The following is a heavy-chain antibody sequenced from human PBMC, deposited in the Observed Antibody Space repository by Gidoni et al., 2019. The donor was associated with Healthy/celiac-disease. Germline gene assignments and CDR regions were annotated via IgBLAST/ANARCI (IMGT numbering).Heavy chain of an antibody. CDR1: GGSFSGYY. J-gene: IGHJ3*02. CDR3: ARGRTRGYDSSGYHGAFDI. Sequence: QVQLQQWGAGLLKPSETLSLTCAVYGGSFSGYYWSWIRQPPGKGLEWIGEINHRGSTNYNPSLKSRVTISVDTSKNQFSLKLSSVTAADTAVYYCARGRTRGYDSSGYHGAFDIWGQGTMVTVSS. CDR2: INHRGST. D-gene: IGHD3-22*01. V-gene: IGHV4-34*01.